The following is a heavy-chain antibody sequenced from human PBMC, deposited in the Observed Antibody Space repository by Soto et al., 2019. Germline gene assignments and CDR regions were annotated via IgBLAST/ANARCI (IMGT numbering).Heavy chain of an antibody. CDR2: ISSGSSNI. V-gene: IGHV3-21*06. CDR3: ARSPLDYGDFGYYFDY. D-gene: IGHD4-17*01. J-gene: IGHJ4*02. Sequence: GGSLRLSCAASGFAFRSYNMNWVRQAPGKGLEWVASISSGSSNIYYADSVKGRFTISRDNAKNSLYLQMKSLRADDTAVYYCARSPLDYGDFGYYFDYWGQGTLVTVSS. CDR1: GFAFRSYN.